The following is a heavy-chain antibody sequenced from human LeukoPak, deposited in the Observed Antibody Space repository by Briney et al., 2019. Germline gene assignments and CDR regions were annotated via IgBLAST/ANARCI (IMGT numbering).Heavy chain of an antibody. J-gene: IGHJ4*02. D-gene: IGHD3-22*01. CDR2: INPNSGGT. V-gene: IGHV1-2*02. CDR1: GYPFIGNY. Sequence: ASVKVSCKASGYPFIGNYIHWVRQAPGQGLEWMGWINPNSGGTQYSQKFQGRVTLTRDTSITTGYMELSGLTSDDTAVYYCTSLSYYDLSGYFYWGQGTLVTVSS. CDR3: TSLSYYDLSGYFY.